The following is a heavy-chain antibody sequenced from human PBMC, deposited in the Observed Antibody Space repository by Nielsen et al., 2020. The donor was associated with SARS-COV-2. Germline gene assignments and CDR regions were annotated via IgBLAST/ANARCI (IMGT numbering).Heavy chain of an antibody. CDR1: GFTFSRYT. V-gene: IGHV3-20*01. CDR3: ARGSSSWTQYKYGMDV. Sequence: GESLKISCAASGFTFSRYTMNWVRQAPGKGLEWVSGINWNGGSTGYADSVKGRFTISRDNAKNSLYLQMNSLRAEDTALYHCARGSSSWTQYKYGMDVWGQGTTVTVSS. J-gene: IGHJ6*02. CDR2: INWNGGST. D-gene: IGHD6-13*01.